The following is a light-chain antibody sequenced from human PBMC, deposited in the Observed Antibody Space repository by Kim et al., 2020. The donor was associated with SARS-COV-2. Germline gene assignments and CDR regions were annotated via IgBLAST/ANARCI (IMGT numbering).Light chain of an antibody. CDR3: NSRDSSGNYLV. Sequence: LRKKVRIKCHGNSLRNYYASWYQQRPGQAPVLVMYHKTNRPSGIPERFSGSSSGNTASLTITGAQAEDEADYYCNSRDSSGNYLVFGGGTKLTVL. V-gene: IGLV3-19*01. CDR2: HKT. J-gene: IGLJ3*02. CDR1: SLRNYY.